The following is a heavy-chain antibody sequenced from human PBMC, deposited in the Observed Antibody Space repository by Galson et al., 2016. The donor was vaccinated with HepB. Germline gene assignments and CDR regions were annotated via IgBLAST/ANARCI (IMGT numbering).Heavy chain of an antibody. CDR1: GFTFSNYA. V-gene: IGHV3-23*01. D-gene: IGHD6-19*01. CDR3: TFESTQSSMAGNY. CDR2: ISGSGSNT. Sequence: SLRLSCAASGFTFSNYAMSWVRQAPGKGLEWVSAISGSGSNTYYADSVKGGFAISRDNSKNTLYLQMNSLRAEDAAVYYCTFESTQSSMAGNYWGQGTLVTVSS. J-gene: IGHJ4*02.